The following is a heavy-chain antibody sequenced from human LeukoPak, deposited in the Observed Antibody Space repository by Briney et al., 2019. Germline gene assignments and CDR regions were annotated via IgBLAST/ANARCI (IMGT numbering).Heavy chain of an antibody. V-gene: IGHV4-39*07. CDR3: ARVGAQWLVFDY. Sequence: SETLSLTCTVSGGSISSSSYYWGWIRQPPGKGLEWVGSIYYSGSTYYNPSLKSRVTISVDTSKNQFSLKLSSVTAADTAVYYCARVGAQWLVFDYWGQGTLVTVSS. J-gene: IGHJ4*02. CDR2: IYYSGST. CDR1: GGSISSSSYY. D-gene: IGHD6-19*01.